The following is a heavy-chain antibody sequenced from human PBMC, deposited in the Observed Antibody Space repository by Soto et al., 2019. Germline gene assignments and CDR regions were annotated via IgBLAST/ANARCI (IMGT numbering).Heavy chain of an antibody. D-gene: IGHD3-3*01. V-gene: IGHV3-30*18. CDR3: AKDEGYDFWSGYPMTPFDY. CDR1: GFTFSSYG. J-gene: IGHJ4*02. CDR2: ISYDGSNK. Sequence: QVQLVESGGGVVQPGRSLRLSCAASGFTFSSYGMHWVRQAPGKGLEWVAVISYDGSNKYYADSVKGRFTISRDNSKNTLYLQMNSLRAEDTAVYYCAKDEGYDFWSGYPMTPFDYWAQGTLVTVSS.